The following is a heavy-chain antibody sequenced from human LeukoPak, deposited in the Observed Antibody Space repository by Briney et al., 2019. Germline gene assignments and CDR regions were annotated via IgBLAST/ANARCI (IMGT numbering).Heavy chain of an antibody. CDR3: AKGLERESRLDS. CDR2: IRNSDGMT. V-gene: IGHV3-23*01. D-gene: IGHD1-1*01. Sequence: GGSLRLSCDASGFSIHTYTMYWVRQAPGQGLEWVSGIRNSDGMTYYADSVRGRFTISTDNSENTLYLQMNSLRAEDTALYYCAKGLERESRLDSWGQGTLVTVSS. CDR1: GFSIHTYT. J-gene: IGHJ4*02.